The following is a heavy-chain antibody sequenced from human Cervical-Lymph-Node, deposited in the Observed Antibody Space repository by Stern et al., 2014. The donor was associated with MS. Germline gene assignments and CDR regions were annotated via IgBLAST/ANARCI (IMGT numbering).Heavy chain of an antibody. CDR3: ARTVITTRGGVDY. CDR2: INAGNGNT. J-gene: IGHJ4*02. V-gene: IGHV1-3*01. Sequence: QVQLVQSGAEVKKPGASVKVSCKASGYTFTSYAMHWVRQAPGQRLEWMGWINAGNGNTKYSQKFQGRVTITRDTSASTAYMELSSLRSEDTAVYYCARTVITTRGGVDYWGQGTLVTVSS. CDR1: GYTFTSYA. D-gene: IGHD3-22*01.